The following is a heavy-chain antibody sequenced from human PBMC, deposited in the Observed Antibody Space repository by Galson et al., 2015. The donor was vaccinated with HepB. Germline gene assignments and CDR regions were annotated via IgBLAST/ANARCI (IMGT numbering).Heavy chain of an antibody. Sequence: SLRLSCASSGFSFSSYAIHWVRQAPGKGLEWMAVISYDGSIRYYSDSVKGRFTVSRDPSRSILYLQMNRLRVEDTAVYYCAKGGSGRIGMGVSRSLGFDHWGQGTLVIVSS. D-gene: IGHD3-16*01. CDR1: GFSFSSYA. V-gene: IGHV3-30*04. J-gene: IGHJ4*02. CDR3: AKGGSGRIGMGVSRSLGFDH. CDR2: ISYDGSIR.